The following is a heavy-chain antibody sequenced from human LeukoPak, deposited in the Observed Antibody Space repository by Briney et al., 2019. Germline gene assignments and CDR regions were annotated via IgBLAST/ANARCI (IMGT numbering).Heavy chain of an antibody. J-gene: IGHJ6*03. Sequence: SETLSLTCTVSGGSISSYYWSWIRQPPGKGLEWIWYIYYSGSTNYNPSLKSRVTISVDTSKNQFSLKPSSVTAADTAVYYCARDIRPGGGGTTGYYYYYYMDVWGKGTTVTVSS. CDR2: IYYSGST. CDR3: ARDIRPGGGGTTGYYYYYYMDV. V-gene: IGHV4-59*01. CDR1: GGSISSYY. D-gene: IGHD1-1*01.